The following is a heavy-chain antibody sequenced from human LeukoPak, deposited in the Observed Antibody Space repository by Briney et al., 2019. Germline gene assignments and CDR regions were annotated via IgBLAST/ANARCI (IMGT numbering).Heavy chain of an antibody. V-gene: IGHV4-39*01. D-gene: IGHD4-23*01. CDR1: GGSISSSSYY. Sequence: PSETLSLTCTVSGGSISSSSYYWGWIRQPPGKGLEWIGSIYYSGSTYYNPSLKSRVTISVDTSKNQFSLKLSSVTAADTAVHYCARHPDYGGNSGDFDYWGQGTLVTVSS. CDR2: IYYSGST. J-gene: IGHJ4*02. CDR3: ARHPDYGGNSGDFDY.